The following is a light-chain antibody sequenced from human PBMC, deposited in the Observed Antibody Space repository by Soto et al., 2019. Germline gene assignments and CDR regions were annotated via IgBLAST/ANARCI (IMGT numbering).Light chain of an antibody. J-gene: IGKJ3*01. CDR2: AAS. CDR1: QGIRNY. CDR3: QKYSSVPV. V-gene: IGKV1-27*01. Sequence: DIQMTQSPTSLSASVGDRVTITCRASQGIRNYVAWYQQIPGKAPKLLIYAASTLQSGVPSRFSGSGSGTVLTLTINGLQPEDVATYSCQKYSSVPVFGPGTKVEIK.